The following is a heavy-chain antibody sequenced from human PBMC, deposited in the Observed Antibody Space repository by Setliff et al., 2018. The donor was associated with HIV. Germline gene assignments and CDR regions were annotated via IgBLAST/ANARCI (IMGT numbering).Heavy chain of an antibody. Sequence: GASVKVSCKASGYTFTSYDINWVRQATGQGLEWMGWMNPTRGSAGYAQNFQGRVTITRNASISTAYLELTSLRSEDTAVYYCARAFGYPKRDNFYYYLDVWGQGTLVTVSS. CDR2: MNPTRGSA. V-gene: IGHV1-8*03. CDR1: GYTFTSYD. CDR3: ARAFGYPKRDNFYYYLDV. D-gene: IGHD5-12*01. J-gene: IGHJ4*02.